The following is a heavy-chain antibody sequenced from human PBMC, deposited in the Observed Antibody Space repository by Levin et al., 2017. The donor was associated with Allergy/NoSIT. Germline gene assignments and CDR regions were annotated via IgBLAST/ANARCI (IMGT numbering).Heavy chain of an antibody. Sequence: GGSLRLSCAASGFTFNLYSLNWVRQAPGRGLEWISYISSSGNTIYYADSVKGRFTVSRDNAKNSMYLQMNSLRVDDTAVYYCARDPRRFHEFPPRHWFDPWGQGTQVSVSS. D-gene: IGHD2-21*01. J-gene: IGHJ5*02. CDR3: ARDPRRFHEFPPRHWFDP. CDR1: GFTFNLYS. CDR2: ISSSGNTI. V-gene: IGHV3-48*01.